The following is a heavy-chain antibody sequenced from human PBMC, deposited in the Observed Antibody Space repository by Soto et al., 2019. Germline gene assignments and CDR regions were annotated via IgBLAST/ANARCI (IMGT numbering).Heavy chain of an antibody. D-gene: IGHD3-10*01. CDR2: IYQSGST. Sequence: SETLSLTCAVCGDSISSGGYSWTWIRQPPGKGLEWIGHIYQSGSTLYNPSLESRVAISVDKSKNLFSLDLRSEDTAVYYCARKDYYGSGIYYFDYWGQGTLVTVSS. CDR1: GDSISSGGYS. CDR3: ARKDYYGSGIYYFDY. V-gene: IGHV4-30-2*01. J-gene: IGHJ4*02.